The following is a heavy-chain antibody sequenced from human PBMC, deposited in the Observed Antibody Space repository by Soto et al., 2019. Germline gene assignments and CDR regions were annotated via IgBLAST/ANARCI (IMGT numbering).Heavy chain of an antibody. J-gene: IGHJ4*02. V-gene: IGHV3-23*01. CDR3: ATRDIKITGTINC. CDR1: GFTFSSYA. Sequence: GGSLRLSCAASGFTFSSYAMSWVRQAPGKGLEWVSVISGSGDSTYYADSVRGRFTISRDNSKNTLYLQIHSLRVEDTALYYWATRDIKITGTINCWGQGTLVTVSS. CDR2: ISGSGDST. D-gene: IGHD1-7*01.